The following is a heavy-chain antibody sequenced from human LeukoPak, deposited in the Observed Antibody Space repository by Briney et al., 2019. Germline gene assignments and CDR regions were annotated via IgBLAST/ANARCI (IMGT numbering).Heavy chain of an antibody. CDR2: IYYSGST. CDR3: ASHSSGWWFDY. Sequence: PSETLSLTCTVSGGSISSSNYYWGRIRQPPGKGLEWIGIIYYSGSTYYNPSLKSRVTISVDTSKNQFSLKLSSVTAADTAVYYCASHSSGWWFDYWGQGTLVTVSS. D-gene: IGHD6-19*01. J-gene: IGHJ4*02. V-gene: IGHV4-39*01. CDR1: GGSISSSNYY.